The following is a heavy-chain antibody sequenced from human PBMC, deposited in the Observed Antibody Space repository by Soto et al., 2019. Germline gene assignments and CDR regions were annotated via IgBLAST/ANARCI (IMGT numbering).Heavy chain of an antibody. V-gene: IGHV1-3*01. CDR2: INAGNGNT. CDR1: GCPFTTDP. Sequence: ASVTVSCTASGCPFTTDPMHWVRQAPGQRLEWMAWINAGNGNTKYSQKLQGRVTITRDTSASTAYMELTSLRSEDTAVYYCARDLYDSSGYQTYYFYGMDVWGQGTTVTVSS. D-gene: IGHD3-22*01. CDR3: ARDLYDSSGYQTYYFYGMDV. J-gene: IGHJ6*02.